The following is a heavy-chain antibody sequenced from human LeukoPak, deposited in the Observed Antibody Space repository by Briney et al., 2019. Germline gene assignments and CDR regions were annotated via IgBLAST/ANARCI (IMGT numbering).Heavy chain of an antibody. Sequence: SETLSLTCTVSGSSISSYYWSWIRQPPGKGLEWIGYIYYSGSTNYNPSLKSRVTISVDTSKNQFSLKLSSVTAADTAVYYCARTARYYDSSGYPFSLDYWGQGTLVTVSS. V-gene: IGHV4-59*08. D-gene: IGHD3-22*01. CDR1: GSSISSYY. CDR3: ARTARYYDSSGYPFSLDY. J-gene: IGHJ4*02. CDR2: IYYSGST.